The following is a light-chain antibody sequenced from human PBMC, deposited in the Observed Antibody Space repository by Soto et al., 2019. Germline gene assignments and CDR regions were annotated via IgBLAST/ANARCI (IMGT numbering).Light chain of an antibody. J-gene: IGLJ1*01. V-gene: IGLV2-14*01. CDR3: SSYTSSSTDV. CDR2: DVS. CDR1: SSDVGFSNY. Sequence: QSALTQPASVSGSPGQSITISCTGTSSDVGFSNYVFWYQQHPGKAPKLIISDVSNRPSGVSNRFSGSKSGNTASLTISGRKAEAEADDYCSSYTSSSTDVFGTGTKLTVL.